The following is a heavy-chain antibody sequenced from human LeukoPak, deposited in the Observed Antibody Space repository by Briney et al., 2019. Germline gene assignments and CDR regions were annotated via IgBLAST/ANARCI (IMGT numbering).Heavy chain of an antibody. Sequence: SETLSLTCGVSGYSISSGYWAWIRQPPGKGLEWIASIYHSGTTYSNPSLQSRVTLSVDTSRNQFSLKLSAVTAADTAVYYCARDPALTFNWFYRWGQGTLVIVSS. D-gene: IGHD2-21*02. CDR2: IYHSGTT. V-gene: IGHV4-38-2*02. J-gene: IGHJ5*02. CDR3: ARDPALTFNWFYR. CDR1: GYSISSGY.